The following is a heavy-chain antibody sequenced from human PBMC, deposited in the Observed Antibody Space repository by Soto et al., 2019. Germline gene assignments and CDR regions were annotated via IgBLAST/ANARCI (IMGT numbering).Heavy chain of an antibody. CDR3: ARASRYYYDSSGYYSTNHFDY. J-gene: IGHJ4*02. CDR2: INSDGSST. Sequence: PGGSLRLSCAASGFTFSSYWMHWVRQAPGKGLVWVSRINSDGSSTSYADSVKGRFTISRDNAKNTLYLQMNSLRAEDTAVYYCARASRYYYDSSGYYSTNHFDYWGQGTLVTVSS. V-gene: IGHV3-74*01. CDR1: GFTFSSYW. D-gene: IGHD3-22*01.